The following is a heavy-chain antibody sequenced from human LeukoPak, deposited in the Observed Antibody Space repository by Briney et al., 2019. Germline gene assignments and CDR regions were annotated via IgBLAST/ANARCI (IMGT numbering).Heavy chain of an antibody. CDR2: INPTSGGT. CDR3: ARDFDILTGPMPHWFDP. V-gene: IGHV1-2*02. CDR1: GYSFTVYN. D-gene: IGHD3-9*01. Sequence: GASVKVSCKASGYSFTVYNIHWVRQAPGHGLEWMGWINPTSGGTNYLEKFQGRVTMTSDTSITTAYLEVSRLTSDDTAVYYCARDFDILTGPMPHWFDPWGQGTLVTVSS. J-gene: IGHJ5*02.